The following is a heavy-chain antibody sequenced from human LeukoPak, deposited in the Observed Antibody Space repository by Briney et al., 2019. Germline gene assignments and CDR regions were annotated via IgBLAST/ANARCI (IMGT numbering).Heavy chain of an antibody. CDR3: ARRTRSWEGDYVGWFDP. D-gene: IGHD4-17*01. CDR2: IYYSGST. V-gene: IGHV4-39*01. CDR1: GGSLSSSSYY. J-gene: IGHJ5*02. Sequence: SETLSLTCTVSGGSLSSSSYYWGWIRQPPGKGLECLGSIYYSGSTYYNPSLKSRVTRTVDTSNNQFSLKLSSVTAGDTAVYYCARRTRSWEGDYVGWFDPWGQGTLVTVSS.